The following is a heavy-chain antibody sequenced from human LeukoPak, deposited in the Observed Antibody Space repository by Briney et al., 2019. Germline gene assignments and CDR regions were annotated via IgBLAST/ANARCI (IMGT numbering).Heavy chain of an antibody. CDR1: GFNFASNW. D-gene: IGHD7-27*01. J-gene: IGHJ4*02. Sequence: GGSLRLSCAASGFNFASNWMHWVRQTPGKGLVWVSRINSGGSGTSYADSVEGRFTISRDNAKNTLYLQMNSLRAEDTAVYYCAGSLGPQTEYWGQGTLVTVSS. CDR3: AGSLGPQTEY. CDR2: INSGGSGT. V-gene: IGHV3-74*01.